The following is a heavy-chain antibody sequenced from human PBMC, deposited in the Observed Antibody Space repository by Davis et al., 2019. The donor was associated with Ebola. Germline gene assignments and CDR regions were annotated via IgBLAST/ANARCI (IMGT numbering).Heavy chain of an antibody. CDR3: ATSPSAMFFDN. V-gene: IGHV3-11*01. CDR2: ISVSPTTI. J-gene: IGHJ4*02. CDR1: GFSFSDSY. D-gene: IGHD3-10*02. Sequence: GESLKIPCAASGFSFSDSYMNWIRQAPGKGLEWISFISVSPTTIYYADSVQGRFTISRDNAKNSLFLQMDSLRADDTAVYYCATSPSAMFFDNWGQGTLVTVSS.